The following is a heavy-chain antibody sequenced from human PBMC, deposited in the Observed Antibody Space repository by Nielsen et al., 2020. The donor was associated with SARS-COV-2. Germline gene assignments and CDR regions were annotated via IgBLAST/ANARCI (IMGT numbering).Heavy chain of an antibody. V-gene: IGHV1-69*13. J-gene: IGHJ6*02. D-gene: IGHD4-11*01. CDR2: IIPIFGTA. CDR1: GGTFSSYA. Sequence: SVQVSCKASGGTFSSYAISWVRQAPGHGLEWMGGIIPIFGTANYAQKFQGRVTITADESTSTAYMELSSLRSEDTAVYYCATPPVTLNHYYYYYGMDVWGQGTTVTVSS. CDR3: ATPPVTLNHYYYYYGMDV.